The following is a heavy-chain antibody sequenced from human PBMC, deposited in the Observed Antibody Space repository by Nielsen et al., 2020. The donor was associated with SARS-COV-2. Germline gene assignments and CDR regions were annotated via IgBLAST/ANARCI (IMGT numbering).Heavy chain of an antibody. CDR3: AKGTEWLLSYYFDY. J-gene: IGHJ4*02. D-gene: IGHD3-3*01. CDR2: ISGSGGST. Sequence: GESLKISCAASGFTFSSYAMSWVRQAPGKGLEWVSAISGSGGSTYYADSVKGRFTISRGNSKNTLYLQMNSLRAEDTAVYYCAKGTEWLLSYYFDYWGQGTLVTVSS. V-gene: IGHV3-23*01. CDR1: GFTFSSYA.